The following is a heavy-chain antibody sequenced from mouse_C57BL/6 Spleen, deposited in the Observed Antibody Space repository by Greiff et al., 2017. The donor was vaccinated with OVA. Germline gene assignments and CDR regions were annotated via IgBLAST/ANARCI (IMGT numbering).Heavy chain of an antibody. Sequence: VKVVESGPGLVQPSQSLSITCTVSGFSLTSYGVHWVRQSPGKGLEWLGVLWSGGSTDYNAAFISRLSISKDNSKSQVFFKMNSLQADDTAIYYCAISTRYAMDYWGQGTSVTVSS. J-gene: IGHJ4*01. CDR2: LWSGGST. V-gene: IGHV2-2*01. CDR3: AISTRYAMDY. D-gene: IGHD2-1*01. CDR1: GFSLTSYG.